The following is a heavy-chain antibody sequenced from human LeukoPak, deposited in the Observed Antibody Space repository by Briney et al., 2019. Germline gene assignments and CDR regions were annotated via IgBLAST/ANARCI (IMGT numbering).Heavy chain of an antibody. Sequence: PGGSLRLSCAASGFTFSSFAMSWVRQAPGKGLEWVSAISAYDGSAYYGDPVRGRFTISRDNAKNSLYLQMNSLRAEDTAVYYCARESRQWLVLGGVDYWGQGTLVTVSS. V-gene: IGHV3-23*01. CDR3: ARESRQWLVLGGVDY. CDR1: GFTFSSFA. J-gene: IGHJ4*02. CDR2: ISAYDGSA. D-gene: IGHD6-19*01.